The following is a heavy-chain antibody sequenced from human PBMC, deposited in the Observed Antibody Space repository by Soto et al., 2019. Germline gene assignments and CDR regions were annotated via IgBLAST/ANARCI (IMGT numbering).Heavy chain of an antibody. CDR1: GYTLTELS. CDR2: FDPEDGET. CDR3: ATTQAWQQLGNFDY. Sequence: ASVKVSCKVSGYTLTELSMHWVRQAPGKGLELMGGFDPEDGETIYAQKFQGRVTMTEDTSTDTAYMELSSLRSEDTAVYYCATTQAWQQLGNFDYWGQGTLVTVS. V-gene: IGHV1-24*01. D-gene: IGHD6-13*01. J-gene: IGHJ4*02.